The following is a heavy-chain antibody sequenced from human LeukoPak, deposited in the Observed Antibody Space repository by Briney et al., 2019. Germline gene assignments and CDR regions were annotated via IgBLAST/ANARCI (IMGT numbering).Heavy chain of an antibody. D-gene: IGHD3-3*01. CDR3: ARVGMGIFGVVRSYYYYMDV. CDR1: GYTFTGYY. J-gene: IGHJ6*03. CDR2: INPNSGGT. V-gene: IGHV1-2*02. Sequence: ASVKVSCKASGYTFTGYYMHWVRQAPGQGLEWMGWINPNSGGTNYAQKFQGRVTMTRDTSISTAYMELSRLRSDDTAVYYCARVGMGIFGVVRSYYYYMDVWGKGTTVTVSS.